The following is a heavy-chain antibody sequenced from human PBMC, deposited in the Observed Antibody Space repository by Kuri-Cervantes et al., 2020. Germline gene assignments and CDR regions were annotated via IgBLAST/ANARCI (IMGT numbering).Heavy chain of an antibody. CDR3: ASIGGDFDC. CDR2: IPGSGGTT. Sequence: GGSLRLSCAASGFTFSSYAMRWVRQAPGKGLEWVSTIPGSGGTTNYADSVKGRFTISRDNAKNSLYLQMNSLRAEDTAVYYCASIGGDFDCWGQGTLVTVSS. J-gene: IGHJ4*02. D-gene: IGHD3-10*01. CDR1: GFTFSSYA. V-gene: IGHV3-23*01.